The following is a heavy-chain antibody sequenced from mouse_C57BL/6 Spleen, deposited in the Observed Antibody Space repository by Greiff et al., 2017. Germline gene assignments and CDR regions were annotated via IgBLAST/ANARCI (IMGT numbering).Heavy chain of an antibody. CDR2: SDPSDSYT. D-gene: IGHD3-2*02. CDR3: ARRRVFLDSSGSAMDY. CDR1: GYTFTSYW. V-gene: IGHV1-69*01. J-gene: IGHJ4*01. Sequence: QVQLQQPGAELVMPGASVKLSCKASGYTFTSYWMHWVKQRPGRGLEWLGESDPSDSYTNYNQKLKGKSTLTVDKSSSTAYMQLSSLTSEDSAVYYCARRRVFLDSSGSAMDYWGQGTSVTVSS.